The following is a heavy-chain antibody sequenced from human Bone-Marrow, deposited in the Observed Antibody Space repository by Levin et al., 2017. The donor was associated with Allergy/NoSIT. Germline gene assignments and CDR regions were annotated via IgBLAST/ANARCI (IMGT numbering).Heavy chain of an antibody. CDR3: ARGLIITQGGSNYDYGVDV. CDR1: GGSVFSGSYY. V-gene: IGHV4-61*01. D-gene: IGHD3-10*01. CDR2: FFSLFLP. J-gene: IGHJ6*02. Sequence: LSLPFPVSGGSVFSGSYYWSWIRQRPFPFLSSLFSFFSLFLPHYHPSLKSRVTISMDTSKNQLSLKLSSVSAADTAVYYCARGLIITQGGSNYDYGVDVWGQGTPVTVSS.